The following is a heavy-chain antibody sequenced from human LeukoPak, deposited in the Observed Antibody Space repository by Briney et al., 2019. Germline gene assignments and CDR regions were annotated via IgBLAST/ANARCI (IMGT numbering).Heavy chain of an antibody. CDR1: GYTFTSYD. CDR2: MNPNSGNT. Sequence: GASVKVSCKASGYTFTSYDINWVRQATGQGLEWMGWMNPNSGNTGYAQKFQGRVTITRNTSISTAYLQWSSLKASDTAMYYCARGEMATIDTGFDYWGQGTLVTVSS. CDR3: ARGEMATIDTGFDY. D-gene: IGHD5-24*01. V-gene: IGHV1-8*03. J-gene: IGHJ4*02.